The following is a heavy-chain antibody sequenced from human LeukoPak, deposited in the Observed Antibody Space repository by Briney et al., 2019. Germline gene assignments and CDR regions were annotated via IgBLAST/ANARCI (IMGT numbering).Heavy chain of an antibody. V-gene: IGHV1-2*02. CDR3: ARGGVPAAIVDAFDI. Sequence: GASMKVSCKASGYTFTGYYMHWVRQAPGQGLEWMGWINPNSGGTNYAQKFQGRVTMTRDTSISTAYMELSRLRSDDTAVYYCARGGVPAAIVDAFDIWGQGTMVTVSS. CDR2: INPNSGGT. D-gene: IGHD2-2*02. J-gene: IGHJ3*02. CDR1: GYTFTGYY.